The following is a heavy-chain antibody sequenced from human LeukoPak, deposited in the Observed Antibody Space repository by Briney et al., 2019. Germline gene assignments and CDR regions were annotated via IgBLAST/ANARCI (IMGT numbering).Heavy chain of an antibody. CDR2: IDPGDSHA. J-gene: IGHJ4*02. D-gene: IGHD3-9*01. CDR3: ARPSPGDDILTGYYKGGFYYFDY. Sequence: GESLKISCKGSGYNFSNYGIGWVRQMPGKGLEWMGLIDPGDSHAIYSPSFQGQVTISADKSISAAYLHWSSLKASDTAMYYCARPSPGDDILTGYYKGGFYYFDYWGQGTLVTVSS. CDR1: GYNFSNYG. V-gene: IGHV5-51*01.